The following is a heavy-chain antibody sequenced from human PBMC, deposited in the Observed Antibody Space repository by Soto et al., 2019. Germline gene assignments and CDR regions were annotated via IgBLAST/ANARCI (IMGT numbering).Heavy chain of an antibody. CDR1: GFTFSNAW. Sequence: GGSLRLSCAASGFTFSNAWMNWVRQAPGKGLEWVGRNKSKTDGGTTDYAAPVKGRFTISRDDSKNTLYLQMNSLKTEDTAVYYCTTEELTYYYDSSGYYYLRYFDYWGQGTLVTVSS. J-gene: IGHJ4*02. CDR3: TTEELTYYYDSSGYYYLRYFDY. V-gene: IGHV3-15*07. CDR2: NKSKTDGGTT. D-gene: IGHD3-22*01.